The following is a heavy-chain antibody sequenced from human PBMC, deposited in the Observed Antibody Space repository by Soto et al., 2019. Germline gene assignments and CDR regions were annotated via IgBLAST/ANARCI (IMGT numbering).Heavy chain of an antibody. CDR1: GDTFGSYA. D-gene: IGHD2-2*01. Sequence: QVQLVQSGAEVKKPGSSVKVSCKASGDTFGSYAITWVRRAPGQGLEWLGGIIPILNLPAYAQKFQARVVITADEITNTAYMQLNSLSFDDTAVYYCAREAPYCTSATCPKFYDMDVWGQGTTVTVAS. V-gene: IGHV1-69*01. CDR2: IIPILNLP. J-gene: IGHJ6*02. CDR3: AREAPYCTSATCPKFYDMDV.